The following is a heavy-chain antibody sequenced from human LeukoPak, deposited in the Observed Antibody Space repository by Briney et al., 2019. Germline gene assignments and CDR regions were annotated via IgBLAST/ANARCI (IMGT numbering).Heavy chain of an antibody. Sequence: SETLSLTCAAYGGSLSNYYWSWIRQPPGKGLEWLGEINHSGSTKYNPSLKSRVTISVDMSKNQFSLELSSVTAADTAVYYCARGPASGSNFAWFDPWGKGTWVTVSS. V-gene: IGHV4-34*01. D-gene: IGHD3-10*01. J-gene: IGHJ5*02. CDR3: ARGPASGSNFAWFDP. CDR1: GGSLSNYY. CDR2: INHSGST.